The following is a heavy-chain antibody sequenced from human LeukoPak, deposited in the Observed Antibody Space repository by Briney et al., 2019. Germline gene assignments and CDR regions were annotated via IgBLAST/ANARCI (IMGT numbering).Heavy chain of an antibody. CDR1: GYTFNGYY. J-gene: IGHJ4*02. CDR2: ISSNGGST. D-gene: IGHD3-22*01. Sequence: SCKASGYTFNGYYMHWVRQAPGKGLEYVSAISSNGGSTYYANSVKGRFTISRDNSKNTLYLQMGSLRAEDMAVYYCARDSLTYYYDSSGYYYARHFDYWGQGTLVTVSS. V-gene: IGHV3-64*01. CDR3: ARDSLTYYYDSSGYYYARHFDY.